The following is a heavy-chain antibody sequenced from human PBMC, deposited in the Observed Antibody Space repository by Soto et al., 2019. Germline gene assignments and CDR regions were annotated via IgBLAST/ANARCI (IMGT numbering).Heavy chain of an antibody. CDR1: GFSLRKSGMG. J-gene: IGHJ5*02. V-gene: IGHV2-5*02. CDR3: AHRPGDNWFDP. D-gene: IGHD3-10*01. Sequence: QITLKESGPTLVKPTQTLTLTCTFSGFSLRKSGMGVGWIHQPPGQALEWLAIIYWDDDKRYTPSLKNRLTITTDTSKDRVVLTMTNMDPMDTGTYYCAHRPGDNWFDPWGQGTLVTVSS. CDR2: IYWDDDK.